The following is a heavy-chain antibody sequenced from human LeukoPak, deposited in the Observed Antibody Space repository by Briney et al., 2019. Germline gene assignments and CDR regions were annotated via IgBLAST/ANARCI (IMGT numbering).Heavy chain of an antibody. CDR1: GGFISNYY. J-gene: IGHJ4*02. Sequence: SETLSLTCTVSGGFISNYYWSWIRQPAGKGLEGIGYIYYSGSTNYNPSLKSRVTISVDTSKNQFSLKLRSVTAADTAVYYCAREWSRFPPPDYWGQGTLVTVSS. D-gene: IGHD2-8*01. CDR3: AREWSRFPPPDY. V-gene: IGHV4-59*01. CDR2: IYYSGST.